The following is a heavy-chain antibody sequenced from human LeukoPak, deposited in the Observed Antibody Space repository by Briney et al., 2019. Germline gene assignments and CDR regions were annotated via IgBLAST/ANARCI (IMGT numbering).Heavy chain of an antibody. J-gene: IGHJ3*02. CDR2: IYPDYSET. V-gene: IGHV5-51*01. Sequence: GESLKISCKGFGYSFTNYWIGWVRQMPGKGLEWMGIIYPDYSETTYSPSFQGQVTMSVDKSINTAYQQWNSLRASDTAMYYCARHTDGNDSDAFDIWGQGTMVAVSS. CDR3: ARHTDGNDSDAFDI. CDR1: GYSFTNYW. D-gene: IGHD2-8*02.